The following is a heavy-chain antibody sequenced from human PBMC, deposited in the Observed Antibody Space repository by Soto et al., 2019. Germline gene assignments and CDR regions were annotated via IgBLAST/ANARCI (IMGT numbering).Heavy chain of an antibody. D-gene: IGHD4-17*01. CDR3: ARQQYTVGTAFDG. V-gene: IGHV4-59*07. CDR1: GGSITPYY. J-gene: IGHJ3*01. CDR2: VSYSGKT. Sequence: QVQLQESGPGLVKTSDTLSLTCTVSGGSITPYYWSWIRQPPGEGLEWIGYVSYSGKTGYNPSLQSRVSLANETSKNEFSLKLNSLTAADAATYYCARQQYTVGTAFDGWGQGDNGCRLF.